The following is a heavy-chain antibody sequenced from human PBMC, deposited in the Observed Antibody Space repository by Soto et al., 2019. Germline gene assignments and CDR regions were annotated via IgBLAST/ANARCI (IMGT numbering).Heavy chain of an antibody. V-gene: IGHV1-18*01. J-gene: IGHJ4*02. D-gene: IGHD6-19*01. CDR2: ISAYNGNT. Sequence: ASVKVSCKASGYAFTSYGISWVRQAPGQGLEWMGWISAYNGNTKYAQKLQGRVTMTTATSTSTAYMELRSLRSDDTAVYYCARDLALARIDNWGQGTLVTVAS. CDR3: ARDLALARIDN. CDR1: GYAFTSYG.